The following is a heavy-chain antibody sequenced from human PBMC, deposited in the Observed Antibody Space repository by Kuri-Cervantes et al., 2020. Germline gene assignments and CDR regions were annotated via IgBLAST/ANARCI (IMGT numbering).Heavy chain of an antibody. CDR3: DGADF. CDR1: GFTFSDYY. J-gene: IGHJ4*02. V-gene: IGHV3-11*01. CDR2: ISSSGSTI. Sequence: GESLKISCAASGFTFSDYYMSWIRQAPGKGLEWVSYISSSGSTIYYADSVKGRFTISRDNSKNVLYLQMSSLTVDDTATYYCDGADFWGQGTLVTVSS. D-gene: IGHD3-10*01.